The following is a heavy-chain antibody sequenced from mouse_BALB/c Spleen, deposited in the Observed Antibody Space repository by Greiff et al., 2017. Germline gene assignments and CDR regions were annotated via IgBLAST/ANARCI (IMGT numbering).Heavy chain of an antibody. V-gene: IGHV1S41*01. J-gene: IGHJ3*01. CDR2: IAPGSGST. Sequence: DLVKPGASVKLSCKASGYTFTSYWINWIKQRPGQGLEWIGRIAPGSGSTYYNEMFKGKATLTVDTSSSTAYIQLSSLASEDTAVCFCARGGDDGGFADWGQGTLVTVSA. CDR1: GYTFTSYW. CDR3: ARGGDDGGFAD.